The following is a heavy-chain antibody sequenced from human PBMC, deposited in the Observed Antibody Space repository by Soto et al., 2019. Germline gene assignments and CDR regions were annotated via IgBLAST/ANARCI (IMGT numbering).Heavy chain of an antibody. D-gene: IGHD3-10*01. J-gene: IGHJ4*02. CDR1: DYTFTAYY. CDR3: ARDPIGGGSPYYCDY. Sequence: GASVKVSCKASDYTFTAYYLHWVRQAPGQGLEWVGWINPNTGGTDYAQKFQGRVTMTRDTSISTAYMELTRLRSDDTAVYYCARDPIGGGSPYYCDYWGQGALVTVSS. CDR2: INPNTGGT. V-gene: IGHV1-2*02.